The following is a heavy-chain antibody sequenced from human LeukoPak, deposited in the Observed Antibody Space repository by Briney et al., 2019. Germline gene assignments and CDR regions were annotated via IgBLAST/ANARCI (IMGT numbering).Heavy chain of an antibody. V-gene: IGHV4-59*11. CDR1: GGSLSSLY. D-gene: IGHD6-13*01. Sequence: SESLSLTCTLSGGSLSSLYWSWIRQPPGKGLEWIGHIYYTGSTKYTPSLQSRVTISVETSKKHFSLKLSSVTAADTAVYYCARTNPGYSSSWYFDSWGQGTLVTVSS. CDR3: ARTNPGYSSSWYFDS. CDR2: IYYTGST. J-gene: IGHJ4*02.